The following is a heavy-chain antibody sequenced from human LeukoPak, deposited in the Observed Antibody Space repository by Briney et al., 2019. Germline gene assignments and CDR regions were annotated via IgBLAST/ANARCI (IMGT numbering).Heavy chain of an antibody. Sequence: SETLSLTCTVSVCCINKYYWRWIRQPPGKGLEWIGYINYSGSTNYNPSLKSRVTMSVDTSKNQFSLKLSSVTASDTAMYYCAREGRQDYVYFDHWGQGSLVTVSS. CDR2: INYSGST. D-gene: IGHD4-17*01. CDR3: AREGRQDYVYFDH. J-gene: IGHJ4*02. CDR1: VCCINKYY. V-gene: IGHV4-59*01.